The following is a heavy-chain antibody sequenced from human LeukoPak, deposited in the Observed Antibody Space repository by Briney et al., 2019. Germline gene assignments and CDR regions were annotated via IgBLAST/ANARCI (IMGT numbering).Heavy chain of an antibody. CDR3: VRDPPRTVPGIDFDY. J-gene: IGHJ4*02. CDR1: GFTFSDYS. CDR2: ISSSGSPI. Sequence: GGSLRLSCAASGFTFSDYSFNWVRQAPGKGREWVYNISSSGSPIYYADSLKGRFTISRDNAKNSLYLQMNSLRAEDTAVYYCVRDPPRTVPGIDFDYWGQGTLVTVSS. D-gene: IGHD6-19*01. V-gene: IGHV3-48*01.